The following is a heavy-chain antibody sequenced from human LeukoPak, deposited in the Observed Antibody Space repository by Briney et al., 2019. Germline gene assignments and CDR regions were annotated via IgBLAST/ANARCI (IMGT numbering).Heavy chain of an antibody. Sequence: GGSLRLSCAASGFTFSAHALSWVRQGPGQGLEWVSAISANADTTYYADSVKGRFTISRDNSRNTLYLHMNSLRAEDTAVYYCANWQSGSRVFFDYWGQGTLVTVSS. CDR2: ISANADTT. J-gene: IGHJ4*02. V-gene: IGHV3-23*01. D-gene: IGHD1-26*01. CDR1: GFTFSAHA. CDR3: ANWQSGSRVFFDY.